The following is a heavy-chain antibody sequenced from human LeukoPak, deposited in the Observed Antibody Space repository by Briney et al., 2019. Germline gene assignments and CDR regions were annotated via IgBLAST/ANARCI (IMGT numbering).Heavy chain of an antibody. Sequence: GGSLRLSCAASGFAFSSYGMSWVRQAPGKGLEWVSYISSSGSTIYYADSVKGRFTISRDNAKNSLYLQMNSLRAEDTAVYYCARAGGYYDSSGYYVDYWGQGTLVTVSS. J-gene: IGHJ4*02. V-gene: IGHV3-48*04. CDR1: GFAFSSYG. CDR3: ARAGGYYDSSGYYVDY. CDR2: ISSSGSTI. D-gene: IGHD3-22*01.